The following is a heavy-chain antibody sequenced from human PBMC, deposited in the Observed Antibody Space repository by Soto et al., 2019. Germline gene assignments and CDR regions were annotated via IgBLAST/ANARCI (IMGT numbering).Heavy chain of an antibody. V-gene: IGHV1-3*01. D-gene: IGHD2-15*01. CDR1: GYTFTSNA. CDR2: IIAGNGNT. Sequence: ASVKVSCKASGYTFTSNAIHWVRQAPGQRLEWMGWIIAGNGNTKYSQKFQGRVTITRDTSASTAYMELSSLRSEDTAVYYCARTFQYCSGGSCYYAMDVWGQGTTVTVSS. CDR3: ARTFQYCSGGSCYYAMDV. J-gene: IGHJ6*02.